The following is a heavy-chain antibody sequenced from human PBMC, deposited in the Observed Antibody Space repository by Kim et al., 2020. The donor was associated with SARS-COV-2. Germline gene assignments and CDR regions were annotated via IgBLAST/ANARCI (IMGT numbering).Heavy chain of an antibody. CDR3: AREVNYSFDY. CDR2: IDPKDGGA. D-gene: IGHD3-10*01. V-gene: IGHV1-2*06. Sequence: ASVKVSCKASGDTLVVYFIHWVRQAPGQGLEWMGRIDPKDGGAIYAQQFQGRVTMTRDTSISTARVEVSSLRFDDAAVYYCAREVNYSFDYWGQGTLVTVSS. J-gene: IGHJ4*02. CDR1: GDTLVVYF.